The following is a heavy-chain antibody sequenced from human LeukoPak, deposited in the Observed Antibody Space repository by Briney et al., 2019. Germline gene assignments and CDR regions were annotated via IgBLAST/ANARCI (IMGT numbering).Heavy chain of an antibody. CDR1: GFTFSSYA. D-gene: IGHD1-26*01. CDR3: ARDPVSRAGKGFDY. Sequence: GGSLRLSCAASGFTFSSYAMHWVRQAPGKGLEWVAVISYDGSNKYYADSVKGRFTISRDNSKNTLYLQMNSLRAEDTAVYYCARDPVSRAGKGFDYWGQGTLVTVSS. J-gene: IGHJ4*02. V-gene: IGHV3-30*04. CDR2: ISYDGSNK.